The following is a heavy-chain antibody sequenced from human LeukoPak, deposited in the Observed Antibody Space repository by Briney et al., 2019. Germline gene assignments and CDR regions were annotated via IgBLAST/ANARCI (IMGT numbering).Heavy chain of an antibody. J-gene: IGHJ4*02. CDR3: ARGGSGYSYGKIDS. V-gene: IGHV3-7*01. D-gene: IGHD5-18*01. CDR2: IKQDGSEK. CDR1: GFTFGDYA. Sequence: GGSLRLSCAASGFTFGDYAMSWVRQAPGKGLEWVANIKQDGSEKYYVDSVKGRFAISRDNAKNSLYLQMNSLRDEDTAVYYCARGGSGYSYGKIDSWGQGILVTVSS.